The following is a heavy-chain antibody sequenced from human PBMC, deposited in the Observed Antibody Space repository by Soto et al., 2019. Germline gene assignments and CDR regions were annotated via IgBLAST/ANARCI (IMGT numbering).Heavy chain of an antibody. CDR2: IIPIFGTA. V-gene: IGHV1-69*12. CDR3: ARVGYGDYDYYYGMDV. J-gene: IGHJ6*02. CDR1: GGTFSSYA. Sequence: QVQLVQSGAEVKKPGSSVKVSCKASGGTFSSYAISWVRQAPGQGLEWMGGIIPIFGTANYAQKFQGRVTITADESTSTDYMELSSLRSEDTAVYYCARVGYGDYDYYYGMDVWGQGTTVTVSS. D-gene: IGHD4-17*01.